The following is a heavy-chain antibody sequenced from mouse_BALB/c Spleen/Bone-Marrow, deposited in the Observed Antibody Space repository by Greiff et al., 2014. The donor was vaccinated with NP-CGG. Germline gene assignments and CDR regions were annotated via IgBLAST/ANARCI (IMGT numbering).Heavy chain of an antibody. Sequence: VQLQQSGAELVKPGASVKLSCTASGFNIKDTYIHWVKQRPEQGLEWIGRIDPVNGDTKYDPSFQGKATITADTSSNTAYLQLSSLTSEDTAVYYCATAAVYAMDYWGQGTSVTVSS. V-gene: IGHV14-3*02. CDR2: IDPVNGDT. CDR3: ATAAVYAMDY. J-gene: IGHJ4*01. CDR1: GFNIKDTY.